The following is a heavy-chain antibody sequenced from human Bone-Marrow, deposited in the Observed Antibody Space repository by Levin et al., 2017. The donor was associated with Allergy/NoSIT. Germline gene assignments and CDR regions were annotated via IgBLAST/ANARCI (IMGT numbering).Heavy chain of an antibody. V-gene: IGHV4-31*03. D-gene: IGHD2-2*01. J-gene: IGHJ5*02. CDR3: ARWETYCSSTSCYEGNSSWFDP. CDR1: GGSISSGGYY. Sequence: KASETLSLTCTVSGGSISSGGYYWSWIRQHPGKGLEWIGYIYYSGSTYYNPSLKSRVTISVDTSKNQFSLKLSSVTAADTAVYYCARWETYCSSTSCYEGNSSWFDPWGQGTLVTVSS. CDR2: IYYSGST.